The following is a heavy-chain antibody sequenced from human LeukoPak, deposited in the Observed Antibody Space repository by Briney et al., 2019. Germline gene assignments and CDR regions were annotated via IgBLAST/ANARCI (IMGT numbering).Heavy chain of an antibody. CDR1: GGTFSSYA. CDR3: ARDWYDYVWGSSDWFDP. J-gene: IGHJ5*02. D-gene: IGHD3-16*01. Sequence: EASVKVSCKASGGTFSSYAISWVRQAPGQGLEWMGRIIPILGIANYAQKFQGRVTITADKSTSTAYMELSSLRSEDTAVYYCARDWYDYVWGSSDWFDPWGQGTLVTVSS. CDR2: IIPILGIA. V-gene: IGHV1-69*04.